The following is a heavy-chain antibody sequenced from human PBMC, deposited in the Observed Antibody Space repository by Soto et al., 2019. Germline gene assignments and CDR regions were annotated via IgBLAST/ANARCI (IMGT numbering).Heavy chain of an antibody. Sequence: PGGSLRLSCAASGFTFSSYGMHWVRQAPGKGLEWVAVISYDGSNKYYADSVKGRFTISRDNSKNTLYLQMNSLRAEDTAVYYCAKERVYCSSTSCMNYYYYGIDVWGQGTTVTVSS. CDR2: ISYDGSNK. CDR1: GFTFSSYG. J-gene: IGHJ6*02. D-gene: IGHD2-2*01. V-gene: IGHV3-30*18. CDR3: AKERVYCSSTSCMNYYYYGIDV.